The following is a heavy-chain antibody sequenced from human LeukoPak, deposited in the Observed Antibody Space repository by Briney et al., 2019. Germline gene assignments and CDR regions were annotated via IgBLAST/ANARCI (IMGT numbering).Heavy chain of an antibody. D-gene: IGHD5-24*01. Sequence: SETLSLTCTVSSASISSSPYYWGWIRQPPGKGLEWIGSIYSSGSTYYNPSLKSRVAISVDTSKNQFSLKLTSVTAADTAVYYCARDRRRDGYPDYWGQGTLVTVSS. V-gene: IGHV4-39*07. CDR1: SASISSSPYY. CDR2: IYSSGST. CDR3: ARDRRRDGYPDY. J-gene: IGHJ4*02.